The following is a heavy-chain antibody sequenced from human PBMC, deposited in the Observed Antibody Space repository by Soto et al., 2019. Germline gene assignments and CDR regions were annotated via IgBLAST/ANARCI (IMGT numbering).Heavy chain of an antibody. D-gene: IGHD2-2*03. Sequence: PGGSLRLSCAASGFTFSKYAVSWVRQAPGKGLEWVSTISGSGDSSYYGESVKGRFTISRDNSKNTLSLQMSSLRAEDAAVYYCAKVRLDGYCDGTNCSSDAFDICGRRTWISVSS. CDR3: AKVRLDGYCDGTNCSSDAFDI. CDR1: GFTFSKYA. J-gene: IGHJ3*02. CDR2: ISGSGDSS. V-gene: IGHV3-23*01.